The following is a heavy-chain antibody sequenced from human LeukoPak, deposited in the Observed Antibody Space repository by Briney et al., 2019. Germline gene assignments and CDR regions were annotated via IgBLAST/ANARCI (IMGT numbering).Heavy chain of an antibody. V-gene: IGHV3-23*01. Sequence: GGSLRLSCAASGFTFSNSAMSWVRQAPGKGLEWVSTLSGSGITTYYADSVKGRFTISRDNAKNSLYLQMNSLRAEDTAVYYCARGYCGGDCYYPLYFDSWGQGTLVTVSS. CDR2: LSGSGITT. D-gene: IGHD2-21*02. CDR3: ARGYCGGDCYYPLYFDS. J-gene: IGHJ4*02. CDR1: GFTFSNSA.